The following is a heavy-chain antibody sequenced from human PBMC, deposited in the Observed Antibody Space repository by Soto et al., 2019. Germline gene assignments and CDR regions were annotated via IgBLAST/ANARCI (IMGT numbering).Heavy chain of an antibody. CDR1: GFTFSSYA. J-gene: IGHJ6*02. V-gene: IGHV3-23*01. D-gene: IGHD1-7*01. CDR2: ISGSGGST. CDR3: AKCLLLRDDGTHLYYYYYGMDV. Sequence: GGSLRLSCAASGFTFSSYAMSWVRQAPGKGLEWVSAISGSGGSTYYADSVKGRFTISRDNSKNTLYLQMNSLRAEDTAVYYCAKCLLLRDDGTHLYYYYYGMDVWGQGTTVTVSS.